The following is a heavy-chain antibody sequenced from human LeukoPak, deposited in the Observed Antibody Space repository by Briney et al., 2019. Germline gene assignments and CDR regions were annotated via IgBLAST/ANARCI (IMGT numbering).Heavy chain of an antibody. D-gene: IGHD3-22*01. Sequence: GGLRLSCAASGFTFSSYSMNWVRPAPGKGLEWGSSISSSSSYIYYADSVKGRFTISRDNAKNSLYLQMNSLRAEDTAVYYCARDEPTPDYYDSSGYGAFDIWGQGTMVTVSS. CDR1: GFTFSSYS. V-gene: IGHV3-21*01. CDR3: ARDEPTPDYYDSSGYGAFDI. CDR2: ISSSSSYI. J-gene: IGHJ3*02.